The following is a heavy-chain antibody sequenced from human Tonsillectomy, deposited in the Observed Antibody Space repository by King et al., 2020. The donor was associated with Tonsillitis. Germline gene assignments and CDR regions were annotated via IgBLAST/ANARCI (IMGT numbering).Heavy chain of an antibody. CDR3: ASSTPLHNYGGNSRFSGAKYCHH. CDR2: ISSSTTYI. D-gene: IGHD4-23*01. Sequence: VQLVESGGGLVKPGGSLRLSCAASGFTFSSYTMNWVRQAPGKGLEWVSSISSSTTYIYYADSVKGRFTISRDNAKNSLYLHMSSLRAEDTAVYYCASSTPLHNYGGNSRFSGAKYCHHWGRGTLVTVSS. V-gene: IGHV3-21*01. CDR1: GFTFSSYT. J-gene: IGHJ1*01.